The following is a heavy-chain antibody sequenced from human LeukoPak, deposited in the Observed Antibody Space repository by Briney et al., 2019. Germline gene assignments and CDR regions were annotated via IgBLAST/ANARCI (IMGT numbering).Heavy chain of an antibody. CDR1: GDSVSSNSAA. CDR2: TYYRSKWYN. CDR3: ARDVITMVRGVIDHYYYYMDV. J-gene: IGHJ6*03. V-gene: IGHV6-1*01. D-gene: IGHD3-10*01. Sequence: SQTLSLTCAISGDSVSSNSAAWNWIRQSPSRGLEWLGRTYYRSKWYNDYAVSVKSRITINPDTSENQFSLQLNSVTPEDTAVYYCARDVITMVRGVIDHYYYYMDVWGKGTTVTISS.